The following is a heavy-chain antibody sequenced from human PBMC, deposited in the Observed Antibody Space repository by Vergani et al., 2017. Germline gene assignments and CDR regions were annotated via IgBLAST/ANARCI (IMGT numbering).Heavy chain of an antibody. J-gene: IGHJ4*02. Sequence: EVQLVESGGGLVQPGGSLRLSCAASGFTFSSYWMSWVRQAPGKGLEWVANIKQDGSEKYYVDSVKGRFTISRDNAKNSLYLQMNSLRAEDTAVYYCARDQYYYDSSGYTYYFDYWGQGTLVTVSS. CDR1: GFTFSSYW. CDR2: IKQDGSEK. D-gene: IGHD3-22*01. V-gene: IGHV3-7*01. CDR3: ARDQYYYDSSGYTYYFDY.